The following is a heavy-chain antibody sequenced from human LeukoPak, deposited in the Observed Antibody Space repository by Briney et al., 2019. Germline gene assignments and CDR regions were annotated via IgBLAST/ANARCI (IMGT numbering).Heavy chain of an antibody. CDR2: INPSGGSA. CDR3: ARGSHITMVLGALGY. CDR1: GYTFTSYY. V-gene: IGHV1-46*01. J-gene: IGHJ4*02. D-gene: IGHD3-10*01. Sequence: ASVKVSCKASGYTFTSYYMHWVRQAPGQGLEWMGIINPSGGSASYAQKFQGRVTMTRDMSTSTVYMELSSLRSEDTAVYYCARGSHITMVLGALGYWGQGTLVTVSS.